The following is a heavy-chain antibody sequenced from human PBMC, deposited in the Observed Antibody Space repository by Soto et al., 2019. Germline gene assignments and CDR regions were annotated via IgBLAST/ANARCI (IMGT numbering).Heavy chain of an antibody. V-gene: IGHV4-31*03. Sequence: QVQLQESGPGLVKPSQTLSLTCTVSGDSISSGGYYWRWIRQHPGKGLEWIGYIYYSGRTYYHPSLKSRVTISVDTSKNQFSLKMYSVTAADTAVYYCARDAGTSGDYFDNWGQGTLVTVSS. CDR2: IYYSGRT. CDR3: ARDAGTSGDYFDN. J-gene: IGHJ4*02. CDR1: GDSISSGGYY. D-gene: IGHD5-12*01.